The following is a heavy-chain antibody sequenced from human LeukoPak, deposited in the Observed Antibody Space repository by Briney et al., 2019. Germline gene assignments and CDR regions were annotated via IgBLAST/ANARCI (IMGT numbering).Heavy chain of an antibody. D-gene: IGHD1-14*01. CDR1: GYTFTSYY. Sequence: ASVKVSCKASGYTFTSYYMHWVRQAPGQGLEWMGIINPSGGTTSYAQKFQGRVTMTRDTSTSTVYMELSSLRSEDTAVYYCARGGSYHDYYYGMDVWGHGTTVTVSS. CDR3: ARGGSYHDYYYGMDV. J-gene: IGHJ6*02. CDR2: INPSGGTT. V-gene: IGHV1-46*01.